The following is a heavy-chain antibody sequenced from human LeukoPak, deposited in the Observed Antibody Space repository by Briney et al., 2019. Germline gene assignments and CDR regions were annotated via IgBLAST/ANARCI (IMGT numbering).Heavy chain of an antibody. CDR3: AKGSLTAHYTFEY. J-gene: IGHJ4*02. D-gene: IGHD3-9*01. CDR1: GFTFSTYA. CDR2: ISDSGANT. V-gene: IGHV3-23*01. Sequence: GGSLRLSCATTGFTFSTYAMSWVRQAPGKGLEWVSSISDSGANTYYADSVKGRITISRDKSKNTLNLQMNSLRAEDTAIYYCAKGSLTAHYTFEYWGQGTLVTASS.